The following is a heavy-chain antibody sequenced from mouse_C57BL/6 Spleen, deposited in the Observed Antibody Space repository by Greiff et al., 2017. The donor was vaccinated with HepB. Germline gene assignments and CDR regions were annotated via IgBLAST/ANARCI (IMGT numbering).Heavy chain of an antibody. D-gene: IGHD4-1*02. J-gene: IGHJ2*01. CDR3: TRPNWDGDY. Sequence: VQLQQSGAELVRPGASVTLSCKASGYTFTDYTMHWVKQTPVHGLEWIGAIDPETGGTAYNQKFKGKAILTADKSSSTAYMELRSLTSEDSAVYYCTRPNWDGDYWGQGTTLTVSS. V-gene: IGHV1-15*01. CDR1: GYTFTDYT. CDR2: IDPETGGT.